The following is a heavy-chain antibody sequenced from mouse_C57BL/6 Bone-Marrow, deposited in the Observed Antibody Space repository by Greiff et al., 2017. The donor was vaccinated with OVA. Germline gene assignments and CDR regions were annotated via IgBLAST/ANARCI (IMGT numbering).Heavy chain of an antibody. J-gene: IGHJ2*01. CDR2: ITHSGET. V-gene: IGHV12-3*01. Sequence: VKLVESGPGLVKPSQSLFLTCSITGFPITSGYYWFWIRQSPGKPLEWMGYITHSGETFYNPSLQSPISITRETSKNQFFLQLNSVTTEDTAMYYCAGDREGLLGAYFDYWGQGTTLTVSS. CDR1: GFPITSGYY. CDR3: AGDREGLLGAYFDY. D-gene: IGHD2-13*01.